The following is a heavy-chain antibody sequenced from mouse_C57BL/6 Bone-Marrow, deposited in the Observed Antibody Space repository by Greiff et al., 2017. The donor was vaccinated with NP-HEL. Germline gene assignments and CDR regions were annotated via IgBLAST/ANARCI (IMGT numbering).Heavy chain of an antibody. Sequence: EVKLMESGGGLVKPGGSLKLSCAASGFTFSSYAMSWVRQTPEKRLEWVATISDGGSYTYYPDNVKGRFTISRDNAKNNLYLQMSHLKSEDTAMYYCASQMPLYGNYFDYWGQGTTLTVSS. CDR1: GFTFSSYA. D-gene: IGHD2-1*01. V-gene: IGHV5-4*03. CDR2: ISDGGSYT. J-gene: IGHJ2*01. CDR3: ASQMPLYGNYFDY.